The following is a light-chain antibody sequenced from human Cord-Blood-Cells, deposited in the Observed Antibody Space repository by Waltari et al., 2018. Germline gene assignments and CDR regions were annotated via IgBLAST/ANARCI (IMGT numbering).Light chain of an antibody. V-gene: IGKV1-39*01. CDR3: QQSYSTPMYT. CDR2: AAS. CDR1: QGISSY. J-gene: IGKJ2*01. Sequence: DTQMTQSPSSLSASVGDRVTITCLASQGISSYLNWFQQKPGKAPKLLIYAASSLQSGVPARFSGSGSGADFTLTISSLQPEYFATYYCQQSYSTPMYTFGQGTKLECK.